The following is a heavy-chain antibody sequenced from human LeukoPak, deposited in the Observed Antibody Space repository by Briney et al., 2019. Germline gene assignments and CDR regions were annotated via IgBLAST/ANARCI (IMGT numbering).Heavy chain of an antibody. Sequence: SQTLSLTCTVSGRSISSGGYYWSWIRQHPGKGLEWIGYIYYSGSTYYNPSLKSRVTISVDTSKNQFSLKLSSVTAADTAVYYCARESHYDILTGYYWVAGMDVWGKGTTVTVSS. CDR3: ARESHYDILTGYYWVAGMDV. V-gene: IGHV4-31*03. CDR1: GRSISSGGYY. J-gene: IGHJ6*04. D-gene: IGHD3-9*01. CDR2: IYYSGST.